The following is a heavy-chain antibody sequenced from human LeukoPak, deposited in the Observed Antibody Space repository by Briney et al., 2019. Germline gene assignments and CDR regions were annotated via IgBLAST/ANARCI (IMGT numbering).Heavy chain of an antibody. Sequence: PSETLSLTCAVYGGSFSGYYWSWIRQPPGKGLEWIGEINHSGSTNYNPSLKSRVTISVATSKNQFSLKLSSVTAADTALYYCARVLSWGTSPDYWGQGTLVTVSS. J-gene: IGHJ4*02. D-gene: IGHD3-9*01. CDR2: INHSGST. CDR1: GGSFSGYY. V-gene: IGHV4-34*01. CDR3: ARVLSWGTSPDY.